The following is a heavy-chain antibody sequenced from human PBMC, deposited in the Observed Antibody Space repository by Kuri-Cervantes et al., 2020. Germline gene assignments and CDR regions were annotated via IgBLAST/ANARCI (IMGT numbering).Heavy chain of an antibody. V-gene: IGHV4-39*07. CDR3: ARKIAGNTYYYDSSGYHFDY. CDR2: SYYTGSA. D-gene: IGHD3-22*01. Sequence: SETLSLTCTVSGGSISSSTNYWGWIRQPPGTGLEWIGSSYYTGSAYYNPSLTSRVTISVDTSKNQFSLKLSSVTAADTAVYYCARKIAGNTYYYDSSGYHFDYWGQGTLVTVSS. CDR1: GGSISSSTNY. J-gene: IGHJ4*02.